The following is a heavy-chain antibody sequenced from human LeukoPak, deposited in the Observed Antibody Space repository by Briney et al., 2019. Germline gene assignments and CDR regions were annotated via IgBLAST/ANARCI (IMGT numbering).Heavy chain of an antibody. D-gene: IGHD2-2*01. Sequence: GGSLRLSCAASGFTFSDYYMSWIRQAPGKGLEWVSYISSSGSTIHYADSVKGRFTISRDNAKNSLYLQMNSLGAEDTAVYYCARDKGIVVVPAAMEAFDYWGQGTLVTVSS. V-gene: IGHV3-11*04. CDR1: GFTFSDYY. CDR3: ARDKGIVVVPAAMEAFDY. J-gene: IGHJ4*02. CDR2: ISSSGSTI.